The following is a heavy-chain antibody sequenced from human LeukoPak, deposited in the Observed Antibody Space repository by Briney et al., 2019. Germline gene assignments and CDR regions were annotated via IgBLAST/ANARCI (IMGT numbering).Heavy chain of an antibody. D-gene: IGHD5-18*01. CDR2: ISSSSSYI. J-gene: IGHJ4*02. CDR1: GFTFSSYS. Sequence: PGGSLRLSCAASGFTFSSYSMNWVRQAPGKGLEWVSSISSSSSYIYYADSVKGRFTISRDNAKNSLYLQMNSLRAEDTAVYYCASEAGNTAMVTPFDYWGQGTLVTVSS. CDR3: ASEAGNTAMVTPFDY. V-gene: IGHV3-21*01.